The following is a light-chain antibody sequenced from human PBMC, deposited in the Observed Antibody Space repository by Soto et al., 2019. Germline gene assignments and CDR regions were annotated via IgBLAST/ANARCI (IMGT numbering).Light chain of an antibody. CDR1: SSNIGSNT. V-gene: IGLV1-44*01. J-gene: IGLJ3*02. CDR2: SNN. Sequence: QSVLTQPPSASGTPGQRVTISCSGSSSNIGSNTVNWYQQLPGTAPKLLIYSNNQRPSGVPDRFSGSKSGTSASLAISGLQVEDEADYYCSSYTGSSSLVMFGGGTQLTVL. CDR3: SSYTGSSSLVM.